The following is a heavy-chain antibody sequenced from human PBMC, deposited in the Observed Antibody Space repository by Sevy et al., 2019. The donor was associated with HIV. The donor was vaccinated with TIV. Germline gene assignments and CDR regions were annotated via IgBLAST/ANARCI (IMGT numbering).Heavy chain of an antibody. V-gene: IGHV1-69*13. CDR3: AGGLAAAGLNY. CDR1: GCTFSSYA. J-gene: IGHJ4*02. Sequence: ASVKVSCKASGCTFSSYAISWVRQAPGQGLEWMGGITRIFGTANYAQKFQGRVTITADESTSTAYMELSSLRSEDTAVYYGAGGLAAAGLNYWGQGTLVTVSS. D-gene: IGHD6-13*01. CDR2: ITRIFGTA.